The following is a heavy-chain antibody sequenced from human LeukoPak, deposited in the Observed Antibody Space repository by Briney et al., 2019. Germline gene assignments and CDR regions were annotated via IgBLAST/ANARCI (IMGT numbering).Heavy chain of an antibody. V-gene: IGHV4-34*01. J-gene: IGHJ4*02. CDR3: ARGGSPVGATNDY. Sequence: SETLSLTCAVYGGSFMGYYWSWIRQPTGKGLECIGETNHSGSTNYNPSLKIRVSISVDTSKNQFSLKLSSVTAADTAVYYCARGGSPVGATNDYWGQGTLVTVSS. CDR2: TNHSGST. CDR1: GGSFMGYY. D-gene: IGHD1-26*01.